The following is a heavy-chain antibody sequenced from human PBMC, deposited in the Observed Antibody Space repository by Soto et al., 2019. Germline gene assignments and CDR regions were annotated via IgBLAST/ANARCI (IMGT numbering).Heavy chain of an antibody. CDR3: ARGGRFLEWLLRPYWFDP. D-gene: IGHD3-3*01. CDR2: INHSGST. J-gene: IGHJ5*02. Sequence: SETLSLTCAVYGGSFSGYYWSWIRQPPGKGLEWIGEINHSGSTNYNPSLKSRVTISVDTSKNQFSLKLSSVTAADTAVYYCARGGRFLEWLLRPYWFDPWGQGTLVTVSS. V-gene: IGHV4-34*01. CDR1: GGSFSGYY.